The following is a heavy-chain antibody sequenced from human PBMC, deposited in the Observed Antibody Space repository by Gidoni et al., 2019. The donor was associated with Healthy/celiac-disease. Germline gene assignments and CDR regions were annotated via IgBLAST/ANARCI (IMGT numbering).Heavy chain of an antibody. CDR3: ARDTGGGDYGKVVYYYYYYMDV. Sequence: QVQLVQSGAEVKKPGASVKVSCKASGYTFTSYGISGVRQAPGQGLEWMGWISAYNGNTNYAQKLQGRVTMTTDTSTSTAYMELRSLRSDDTAVYYCARDTGGGDYGKVVYYYYYYMDVWGKGTTVTVSS. D-gene: IGHD4-17*01. J-gene: IGHJ6*03. CDR1: GYTFTSYG. CDR2: ISAYNGNT. V-gene: IGHV1-18*01.